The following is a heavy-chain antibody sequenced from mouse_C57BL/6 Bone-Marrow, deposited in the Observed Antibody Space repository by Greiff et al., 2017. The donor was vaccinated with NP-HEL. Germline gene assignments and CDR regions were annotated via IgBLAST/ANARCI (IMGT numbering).Heavy chain of an antibody. D-gene: IGHD1-1*01. Sequence: QVQLQQSGPGLVQPSQSLSITCTVSGFSLTSYGVHWVRQSPGKGLEWLGVIWSGGSTDYNAAFISRLSISKDNSKSQVFFKMNSLQADDTAIYYRAIYYYWGQGTTLTVSS. CDR1: GFSLTSYG. CDR3: AIYYY. V-gene: IGHV2-2*01. J-gene: IGHJ2*01. CDR2: IWSGGST.